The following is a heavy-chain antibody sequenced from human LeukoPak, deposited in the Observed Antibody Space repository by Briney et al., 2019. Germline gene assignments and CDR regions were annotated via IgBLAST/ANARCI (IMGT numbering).Heavy chain of an antibody. V-gene: IGHV4-59*01. CDR3: ARGHYDSSGYVDY. CDR2: IYYSGST. CDR1: GGSISSYY. D-gene: IGHD3-22*01. Sequence: PSETLSLTCTVSGGSISSYYWSWIRQPPGKGLERIGYIYYSGSTNYNPSLKSRVTISVDTSKSQFSLKLSSVTAADTAVYYCARGHYDSSGYVDYWGQGTLVTVSS. J-gene: IGHJ4*02.